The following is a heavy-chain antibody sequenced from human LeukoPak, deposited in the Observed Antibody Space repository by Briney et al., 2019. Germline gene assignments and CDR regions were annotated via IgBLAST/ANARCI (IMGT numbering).Heavy chain of an antibody. V-gene: IGHV4-59*01. J-gene: IGHJ4*02. CDR2: IYYSGST. D-gene: IGHD2-15*01. Sequence: PSETLSLTCTVSGGSISSYYSSWIRQPPGKGLEWIGYIYYSGSTNYNPSLKSRVTISVDTSKNQFSLKLSSVTAADTAVYYCAGGVVVAKFDYWGQRTLVTVSS. CDR1: GGSISSYY. CDR3: AGGVVVAKFDY.